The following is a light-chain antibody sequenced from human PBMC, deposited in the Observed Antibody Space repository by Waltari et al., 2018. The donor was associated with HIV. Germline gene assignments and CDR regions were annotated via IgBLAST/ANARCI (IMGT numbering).Light chain of an antibody. J-gene: IGKJ4*01. CDR2: DVS. Sequence: ELVLTQSPATLSLSPADRATLSCRASQSVNTYLGWYQQKPDQPPRLLIYDVSKRASGIPARFSGSGSGTDFSLTISNLKPEDSAVYYCQHRVSWPATFGGGTKVQIK. CDR3: QHRVSWPAT. CDR1: QSVNTY. V-gene: IGKV3-11*01.